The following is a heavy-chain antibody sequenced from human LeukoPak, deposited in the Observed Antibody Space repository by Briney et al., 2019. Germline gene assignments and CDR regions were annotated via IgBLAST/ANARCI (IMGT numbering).Heavy chain of an antibody. CDR1: GFTFSSYT. D-gene: IGHD3-9*01. CDR2: ISSSSSAI. V-gene: IGHV3-48*02. CDR3: ARGALRYSDY. Sequence: PGGSLRLSCAASGFTFSSYTMNWVRQAPGKGLEWVSSISSSSSAIYYAASVKGRFTISRDNAKNSLYLQMNSLRDEDTAVYYCARGALRYSDYWGQATLVTASS. J-gene: IGHJ4*02.